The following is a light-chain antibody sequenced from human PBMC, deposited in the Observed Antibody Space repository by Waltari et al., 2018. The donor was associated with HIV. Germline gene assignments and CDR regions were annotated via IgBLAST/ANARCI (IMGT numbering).Light chain of an antibody. CDR1: SSNIGSNY. V-gene: IGLV1-47*01. CDR2: RNN. J-gene: IGLJ2*01. Sequence: QSVLTQPPSASGTPGQRVTISCSGSSSNIGSNYVYWYQQLPGTAPKLLIYRNNQRPAGVPDRFSGSKSGTSASLAISGLRSEDEADYYCAAWDDSLSGVVIGGGTKLTVL. CDR3: AAWDDSLSGVV.